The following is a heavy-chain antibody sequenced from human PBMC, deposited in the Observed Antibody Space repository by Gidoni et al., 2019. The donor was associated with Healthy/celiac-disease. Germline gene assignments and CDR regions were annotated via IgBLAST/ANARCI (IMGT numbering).Heavy chain of an antibody. D-gene: IGHD3-22*01. Sequence: QVQLQQWGAGLLKPSETLSLTCAVYGGSFSGYYWSWIRQPPGKGLEWIGEINHSGSTNYNPSLKSRVTISVDTSKNQFSLKLSSVTAADTAVYYCARGLETYYYDSSGYFDYWGQGTLVTVSS. CDR3: ARGLETYYYDSSGYFDY. J-gene: IGHJ4*02. V-gene: IGHV4-34*01. CDR1: GGSFSGYY. CDR2: INHSGST.